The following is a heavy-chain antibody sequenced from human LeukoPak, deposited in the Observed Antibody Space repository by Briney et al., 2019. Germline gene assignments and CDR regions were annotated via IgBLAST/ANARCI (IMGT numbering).Heavy chain of an antibody. J-gene: IGHJ4*02. CDR1: GGSFRNYY. D-gene: IGHD3-22*01. V-gene: IGHV4-34*01. CDR2: INHSGST. CDR3: ARGPDFYDSSGYYPI. Sequence: SETLSLTCAVYGGSFRNYYWSWIRRPPGKGLEWIGEINHSGSTKYNPSLKSRVTISVDRSKNQFSLKLSSVTAADTAVYYCARGPDFYDSSGYYPIWGQGTLVTVSS.